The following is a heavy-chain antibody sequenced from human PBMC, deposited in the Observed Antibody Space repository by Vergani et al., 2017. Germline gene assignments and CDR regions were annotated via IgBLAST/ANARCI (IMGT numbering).Heavy chain of an antibody. Sequence: QVQLVESGGGVVQPGRSLRLSCAASGFTFSSYGMHWVRQAPGKGLEWVSYISSSGSTIYYADSVKGRFTISRDNSKNTLYLQMNSLRAENTAVDYCARDSLAEQQLVEPSIDYWGQGTLVTVSS. CDR2: ISSSGSTI. V-gene: IGHV3-NL1*01. CDR1: GFTFSSYG. CDR3: ARDSLAEQQLVEPSIDY. D-gene: IGHD6-13*01. J-gene: IGHJ4*02.